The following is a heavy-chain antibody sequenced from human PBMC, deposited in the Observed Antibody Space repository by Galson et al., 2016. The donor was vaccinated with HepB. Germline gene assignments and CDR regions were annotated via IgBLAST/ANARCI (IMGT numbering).Heavy chain of an antibody. D-gene: IGHD1-26*01. J-gene: IGHJ4*02. V-gene: IGHV4-39*01. CDR3: ARQKWELLYKVFDY. Sequence: SETLSLTCTVSGGAIARSDYYWGWIRRPPGRGLEWIGSIYYSGSTHYNPPLKSRVTISVDTSKNQFSLKLSSVTAADTAVYYCARQKWELLYKVFDYWGQGTLVTVSS. CDR2: IYYSGST. CDR1: GGAIARSDYY.